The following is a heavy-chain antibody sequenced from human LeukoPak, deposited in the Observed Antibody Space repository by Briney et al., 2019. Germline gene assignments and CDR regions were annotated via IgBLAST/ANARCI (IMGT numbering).Heavy chain of an antibody. CDR1: GGSFSGYY. D-gene: IGHD3-22*01. Sequence: SETLSLTCAVYGGSFSGYYWSWLRQPPGKGLEGIGEINHSGSTNYNPSLKSRVTISVDTSNNQFSLKLSSVTAADTAVYYCARVPYYYDSSGSSWGQGTLVTVSS. CDR2: INHSGST. V-gene: IGHV4-34*01. CDR3: ARVPYYYDSSGSS. J-gene: IGHJ5*02.